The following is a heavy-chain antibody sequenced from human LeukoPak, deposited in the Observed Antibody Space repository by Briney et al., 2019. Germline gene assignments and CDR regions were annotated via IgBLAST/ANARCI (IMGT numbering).Heavy chain of an antibody. CDR3: ARAPTVLVGYCSSSSCQADY. CDR1: GLTFSSYW. D-gene: IGHD2-2*01. J-gene: IGHJ4*02. Sequence: GGSLRLSCAASGLTFSSYWMSWVRQAPGKGLEWVANIKQDGSEKYYVDSVKGRFTISRDNAKNSLYLQMNSLRAEDTAVYYCARAPTVLVGYCSSSSCQADYWGQGTLVTVSS. V-gene: IGHV3-7*01. CDR2: IKQDGSEK.